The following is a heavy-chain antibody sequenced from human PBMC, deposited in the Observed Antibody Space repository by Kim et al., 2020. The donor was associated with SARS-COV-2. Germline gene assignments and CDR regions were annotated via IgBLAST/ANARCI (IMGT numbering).Heavy chain of an antibody. Sequence: SETLSLTCSVTRASISTSHWTWVRQTPKRGLEWIGHLYHGEGGLYSPSFKGRATIATDSSKDHFSLHLTSVTSEDSGVYFCASERGWGLAPQLWGPGIRVTVSS. V-gene: IGHV4-59*12. J-gene: IGHJ4*02. CDR1: RASISTSH. CDR2: LYHGEGG. D-gene: IGHD6-19*01. CDR3: ASERGWGLAPQL.